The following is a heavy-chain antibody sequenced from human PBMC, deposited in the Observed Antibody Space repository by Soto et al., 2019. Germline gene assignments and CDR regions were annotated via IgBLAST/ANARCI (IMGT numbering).Heavy chain of an antibody. D-gene: IGHD6-13*01. CDR2: INPSGGST. V-gene: IGHV1-46*01. CDR1: GYTFTSYY. CDR3: ARALSPQQLGYYFDY. J-gene: IGHJ4*02. Sequence: VASVKVSCKASGYTFTSYYMHWVRQAPGQGLEWMGIINPSGGSTSYAQKFQGRVTMTRDTSTSTVYMELSSLRSEDTAVYYCARALSPQQLGYYFDYWGQGTLVTVSS.